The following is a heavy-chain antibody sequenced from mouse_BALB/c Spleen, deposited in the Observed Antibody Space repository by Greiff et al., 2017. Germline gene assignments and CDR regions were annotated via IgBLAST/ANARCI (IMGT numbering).Heavy chain of an antibody. J-gene: IGHJ4*01. D-gene: IGHD4-1*01. CDR3: SRDGAGTGYYAMDY. CDR2: IRNKANGYTT. CDR1: GFTFTAYY. V-gene: IGHV7-3*02. Sequence: EVQLVESGGGLVQPGGSLRLSCATSGFTFTAYYMSWVRQHPGKALEWLGFIRNKANGYTTEYSASVKGRFTFSRDNSQSILYLQMNTLRAEDSATYYCSRDGAGTGYYAMDYWGQGTSVTVSS.